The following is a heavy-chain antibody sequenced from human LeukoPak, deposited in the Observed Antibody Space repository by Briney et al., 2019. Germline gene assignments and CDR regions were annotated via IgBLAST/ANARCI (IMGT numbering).Heavy chain of an antibody. Sequence: GGSLRLSCAASGFSVSSNHMSWVRQAPGKGLEWVSVIYSSGNTHYADSVKGRFTISRDNSKNTLYLQMNSLRAEDTAVYYCGRDRYDFSGFDPWGQGTLVTVSS. J-gene: IGHJ5*02. V-gene: IGHV3-66*01. CDR2: IYSSGNT. CDR3: GRDRYDFSGFDP. CDR1: GFSVSSNH. D-gene: IGHD3/OR15-3a*01.